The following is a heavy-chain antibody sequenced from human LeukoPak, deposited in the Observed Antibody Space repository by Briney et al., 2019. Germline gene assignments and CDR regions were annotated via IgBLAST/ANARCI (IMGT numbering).Heavy chain of an antibody. D-gene: IGHD3-22*01. Sequence: ASVKVSCKASGYTFTGYYMHWVRQAPGQGLEWMGWINPNSGGTNYAQKFQGRVTMTRDTSISAAYMGLSRLRSDDTAVYYCAGDSSGYPYYFDYWGQGTLVTVSS. CDR1: GYTFTGYY. CDR2: INPNSGGT. V-gene: IGHV1-2*02. CDR3: AGDSSGYPYYFDY. J-gene: IGHJ4*02.